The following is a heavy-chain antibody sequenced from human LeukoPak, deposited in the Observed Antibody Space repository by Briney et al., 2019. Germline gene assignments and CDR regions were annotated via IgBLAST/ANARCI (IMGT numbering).Heavy chain of an antibody. V-gene: IGHV3-7*01. D-gene: IGHD2-15*01. CDR3: ARWARYCSSGSCYSWFDP. CDR1: GFPFRRYW. CDR2: MKLDGSEE. J-gene: IGHJ5*02. Sequence: PGGSLRLSFAASGFPFRRYWMSWVRPAPGKGLGWVATMKLDGSEEYYADSVKGRFTISSDNAKNSLYLQMNSLRVDDTAVYYCARWARYCSSGSCYSWFDPWGQGTLVTVSS.